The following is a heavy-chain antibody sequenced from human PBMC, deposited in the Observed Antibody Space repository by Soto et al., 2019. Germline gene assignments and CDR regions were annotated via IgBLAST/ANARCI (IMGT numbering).Heavy chain of an antibody. CDR1: GGSFSGYY. Sequence: QVQVQQWGAGLLKSSETLSLTCAVYGGSFSGYYWSWIRQSPGKGLEWIGEVNPTGSTKYNPSLKSRVTISVDTSKNQFSLILNSVTAADTALYYCARSREQWLVDAFDIWGQGTMVTVSS. J-gene: IGHJ3*02. D-gene: IGHD6-19*01. CDR3: ARSREQWLVDAFDI. CDR2: VNPTGST. V-gene: IGHV4-34*01.